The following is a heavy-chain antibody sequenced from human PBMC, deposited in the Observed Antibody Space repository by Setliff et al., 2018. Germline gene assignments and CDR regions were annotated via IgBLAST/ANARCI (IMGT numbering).Heavy chain of an antibody. CDR2: VNNDESDK. CDR3: GTRDCRTTGCYNGYIES. J-gene: IGHJ4*02. CDR1: GFTLNHYW. V-gene: IGHV3-74*01. D-gene: IGHD2-2*02. Sequence: PGGSLRLSCAASGFTLNHYWMHWVRQAPGKWPVWVSRVNNDESDKYYIDSVRGRFTISRDNSKNTLYLQMNSLRAEDTAVYFCGTRDCRTTGCYNGYIESWGQGTLVTVSS.